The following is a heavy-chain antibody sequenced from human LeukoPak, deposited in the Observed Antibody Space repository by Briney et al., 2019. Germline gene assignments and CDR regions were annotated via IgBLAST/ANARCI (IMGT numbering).Heavy chain of an antibody. J-gene: IGHJ2*01. CDR1: GFTFSSYW. CDR2: IYSGGST. V-gene: IGHV3-66*01. CDR3: ARDKVYYYDSSGYSYYWYFDL. Sequence: PGGSLRLSCAASGFTFSSYWMHWVRQAPGKGLEWVSVIYSGGSTYYADSVKGRFTISRDNSKNTLYLQMNSLRAEDTAVYYCARDKVYYYDSSGYSYYWYFDLWGRGTLVTVSS. D-gene: IGHD3-22*01.